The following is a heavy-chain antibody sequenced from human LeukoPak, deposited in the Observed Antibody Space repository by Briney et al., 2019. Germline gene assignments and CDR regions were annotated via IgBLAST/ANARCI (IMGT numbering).Heavy chain of an antibody. CDR1: GFTFSSYG. Sequence: PGGSLRLSCAASGFTFSSYGMHWVRQAPGKGLEWVAFIRYDGSNKYYADSVKSRFTISRDNSKNTLYLQMNSLRAEDTAVYYCAKGRLEYFDYWGQGTLVTVSS. CDR2: IRYDGSNK. J-gene: IGHJ4*02. V-gene: IGHV3-30*02. D-gene: IGHD6-6*01. CDR3: AKGRLEYFDY.